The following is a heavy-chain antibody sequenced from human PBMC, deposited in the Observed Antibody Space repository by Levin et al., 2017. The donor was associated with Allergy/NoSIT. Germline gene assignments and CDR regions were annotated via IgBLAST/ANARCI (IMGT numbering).Heavy chain of an antibody. Sequence: GESLKISCKASGYTFTGYYMHWVRQAPGQGLEWMGWINPNSGGTNYAQKFQGRVTMTRDTSISTAYMELSRLRSDDTAVYYCARAENPWDWFDPWGQGTLVTVSS. D-gene: IGHD1-14*01. CDR3: ARAENPWDWFDP. CDR1: GYTFTGYY. J-gene: IGHJ5*02. V-gene: IGHV1-2*02. CDR2: INPNSGGT.